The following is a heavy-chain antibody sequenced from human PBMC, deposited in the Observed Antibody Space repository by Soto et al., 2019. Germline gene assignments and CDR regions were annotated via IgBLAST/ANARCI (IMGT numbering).Heavy chain of an antibody. D-gene: IGHD3-22*01. CDR3: ARDHTYYYDSSGYRPVPGAFDI. J-gene: IGHJ3*02. Sequence: SVKVSCKASGGTFSSYAISWVRQAPGQGLEWMGGIIPIFGTANYAQKFQGRVTITADKSTSTAYMELSSLRSEDTAVYYCARDHTYYYDSSGYRPVPGAFDIWGQGTMVTVSS. V-gene: IGHV1-69*06. CDR2: IIPIFGTA. CDR1: GGTFSSYA.